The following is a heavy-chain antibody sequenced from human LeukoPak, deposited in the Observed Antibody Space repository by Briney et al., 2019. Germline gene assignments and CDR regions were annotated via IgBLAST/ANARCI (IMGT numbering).Heavy chain of an antibody. J-gene: IGHJ6*03. D-gene: IGHD1-1*01. CDR1: GGSISSYY. V-gene: IGHV4-59*12. Sequence: PSETLSLTCTVSGGSISSYYWSWIRQPPGKGLEWIGYIYYSGSTNYNPSLKSRVTISVDTSKNQFSLKLSSVTAADTAVYYCARAGVRGYYYYYYYMDVWGKGTTVTVSS. CDR2: IYYSGST. CDR3: ARAGVRGYYYYYYYMDV.